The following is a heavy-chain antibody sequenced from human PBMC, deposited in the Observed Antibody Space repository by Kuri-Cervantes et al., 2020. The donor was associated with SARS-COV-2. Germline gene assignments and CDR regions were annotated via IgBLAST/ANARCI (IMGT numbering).Heavy chain of an antibody. V-gene: IGHV4-59*04. CDR3: ARLKMATIY. J-gene: IGHJ4*02. CDR2: IYYSGST. Sequence: SETLSLTCTVSGGSISSYYWSWIRQPPGKGLEWIGYIYYSGSTYYNAYLKSRVTISVDTSKNQFSQKLISVTAADTAVYYCARLKMATIYWGQGTLVTVSS. CDR1: GGSISSYY. D-gene: IGHD5-24*01.